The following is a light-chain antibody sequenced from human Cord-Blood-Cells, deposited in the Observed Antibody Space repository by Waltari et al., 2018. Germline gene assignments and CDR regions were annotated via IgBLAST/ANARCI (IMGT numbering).Light chain of an antibody. Sequence: SSELTQDPAVSVALGQTVRITCQGDSLRSYHARWYQQKPGQAPVLVIYGKNNRPSGIPDRFSGSSSGNTASLTITGAQAEDEADYYCNSRDSSGNHVVFGGGTKLTVL. J-gene: IGLJ2*01. CDR1: SLRSYH. CDR2: GKN. V-gene: IGLV3-19*01. CDR3: NSRDSSGNHVV.